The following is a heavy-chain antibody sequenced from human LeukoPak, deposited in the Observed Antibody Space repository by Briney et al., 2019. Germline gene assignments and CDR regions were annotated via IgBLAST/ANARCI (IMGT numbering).Heavy chain of an antibody. CDR2: INHSGST. J-gene: IGHJ4*02. V-gene: IGHV4-34*01. D-gene: IGHD6-6*01. Sequence: SETLSLTCAVYGGSFSGYYWSWIRQPPGKGLEWIGEINHSGSTNYNPSLKSRVTISVDTSKNQFSLKLSSVTAADTAAYYCARGSIAALDYWGQGTLVTVSS. CDR3: ARGSIAALDY. CDR1: GGSFSGYY.